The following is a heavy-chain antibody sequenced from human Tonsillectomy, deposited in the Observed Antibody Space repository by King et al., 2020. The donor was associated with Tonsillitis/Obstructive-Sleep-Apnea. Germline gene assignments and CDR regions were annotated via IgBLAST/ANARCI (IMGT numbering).Heavy chain of an antibody. V-gene: IGHV3-15*01. CDR3: TTDYGDLPDY. CDR1: GFTFSNAW. CDR2: IKSKTDGGTT. D-gene: IGHD4-17*01. Sequence: VQLVEAGGGLVKPGGSLRLSCAASGFTFSNAWMSWVRQAPGKGLEGVGRIKSKTDGGTTDYAAPVKGRLIISRDDEKNTLYLQMNSLKTEETAVYYCTTDYGDLPDYWGQGALVTVSS. J-gene: IGHJ4*02.